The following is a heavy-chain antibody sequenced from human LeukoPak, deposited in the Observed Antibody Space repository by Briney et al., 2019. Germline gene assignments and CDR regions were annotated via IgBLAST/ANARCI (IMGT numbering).Heavy chain of an antibody. CDR2: ISSSGSTI. Sequence: GGSLRLSCAASGFTFSSYEMKWVRQAPGKGLQWVSYISSSGSTIHYEDSVKGRFTISRDNAKNSLYLQMNSLRVEDTAVYYCARAIGDFGRYGVDVWGQGTTITVFS. D-gene: IGHD4-17*01. CDR1: GFTFSSYE. J-gene: IGHJ6*02. V-gene: IGHV3-48*03. CDR3: ARAIGDFGRYGVDV.